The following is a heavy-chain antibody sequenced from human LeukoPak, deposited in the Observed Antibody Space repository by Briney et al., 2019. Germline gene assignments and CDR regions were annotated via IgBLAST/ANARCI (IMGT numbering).Heavy chain of an antibody. CDR3: ARDWRYYDSSGSDAFDI. D-gene: IGHD3-22*01. CDR1: GFTFSNYY. J-gene: IGHJ3*02. CDR2: ISSSSTYI. V-gene: IGHV3-21*04. Sequence: GGSLRLSCAASGFTFSNYYMNWVRQAPGKGLEWVSCISSSSTYIYYADSVKGRFTISRDNAKNSLYLQMNSLRAEDTAVYYCARDWRYYDSSGSDAFDIWGQGTMVTVSS.